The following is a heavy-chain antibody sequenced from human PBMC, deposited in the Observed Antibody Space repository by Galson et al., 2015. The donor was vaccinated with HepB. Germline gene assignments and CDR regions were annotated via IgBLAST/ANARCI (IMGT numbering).Heavy chain of an antibody. CDR2: IWYDGSNK. Sequence: SLRLSCAASGFTFSSYGMHWVRQAPGEGLEWVAVIWYDGSNKYYADSVKGRFTISRDNSKNTLYLQMNSLRAEDTAVYYCARAPIAVAGTSIRFDYWGQGTLVTVSS. D-gene: IGHD6-19*01. V-gene: IGHV3-33*08. CDR3: ARAPIAVAGTSIRFDY. CDR1: GFTFSSYG. J-gene: IGHJ4*02.